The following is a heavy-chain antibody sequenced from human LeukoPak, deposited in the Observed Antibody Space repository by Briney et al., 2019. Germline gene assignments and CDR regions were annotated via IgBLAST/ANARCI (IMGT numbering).Heavy chain of an antibody. J-gene: IGHJ3*02. CDR1: GYTFTSYG. D-gene: IGHD5-18*01. CDR3: ARHVQRGYSYGRLPYDAFDI. CDR2: ISAYNGNT. Sequence: ASVKVSCKASGYTFTSYGISWVRQAPGQGLEWMGWISAYNGNTDYAQKLQGRVTMTTDTSTSTAYMELRSLRSDDTAVYYCARHVQRGYSYGRLPYDAFDIWGQGTMVTVSS. V-gene: IGHV1-18*01.